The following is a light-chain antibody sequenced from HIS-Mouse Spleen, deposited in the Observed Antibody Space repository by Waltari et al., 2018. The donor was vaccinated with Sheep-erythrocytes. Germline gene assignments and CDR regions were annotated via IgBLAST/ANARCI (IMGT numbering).Light chain of an antibody. CDR2: EVS. V-gene: IGLV2-8*01. Sequence: QSALTQPPSASGSPGQSVTISCTGTSSDVGGFNYVSWYQQHPGQAPKLMIYEVSRRPSVVPDRFSGSKSGNTASLTVSGLQAEDEADYYCSSYAGSNNWVFGGGTKLTVL. CDR3: SSYAGSNNWV. CDR1: SSDVGGFNY. J-gene: IGLJ3*02.